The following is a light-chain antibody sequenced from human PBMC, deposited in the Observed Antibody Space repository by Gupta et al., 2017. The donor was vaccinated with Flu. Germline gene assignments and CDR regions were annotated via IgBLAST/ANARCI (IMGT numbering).Light chain of an antibody. Sequence: QSVLTQPPSASGTPGQRVTISCSGSSSNIGSNTVNWYQQLPGTAPKLLIYSNNQRPSGVPDRFSGSKSGTSASLAISGLQSEDEAYYYCAAWDYSLNGRVFGGGTKLTVL. J-gene: IGLJ3*02. CDR1: SSNIGSNT. CDR2: SNN. V-gene: IGLV1-44*01. CDR3: AAWDYSLNGRV.